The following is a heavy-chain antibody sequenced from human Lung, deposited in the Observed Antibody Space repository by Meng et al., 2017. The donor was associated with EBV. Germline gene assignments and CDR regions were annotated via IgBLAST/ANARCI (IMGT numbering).Heavy chain of an antibody. V-gene: IGHV3-23*01. CDR3: AKVDYVDYAVDP. D-gene: IGHD4-17*01. CDR1: GFPFSSYV. J-gene: IGHJ5*02. CDR2: ISGSGGST. Sequence: EVHLLESGGGLVQPGGSLRLSCAASGFPFSSYVMSWVRQAPGKGLEWVSSISGSGGSTYYADSVKGRFTISRDNSKNTLDLQMNSLRADDTAVYYCAKVDYVDYAVDPCGQGTLVTVSS.